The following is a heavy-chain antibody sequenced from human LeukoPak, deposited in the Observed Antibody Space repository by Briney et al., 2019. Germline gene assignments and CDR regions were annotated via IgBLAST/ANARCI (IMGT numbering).Heavy chain of an antibody. V-gene: IGHV1-2*06. Sequence: ASVTVSCKAAGYTFTGYYIHWVRQAPGQGLEWMGRINPDSGGTNYAQKFQGRVTMTRDTSISTAYMELRRLRSEGTAVSSCFPICSSDRGYLEYWGQGTLVTVSS. D-gene: IGHD2-2*01. CDR3: FPICSSDRGYLEY. J-gene: IGHJ4*02. CDR1: GYTFTGYY. CDR2: INPDSGGT.